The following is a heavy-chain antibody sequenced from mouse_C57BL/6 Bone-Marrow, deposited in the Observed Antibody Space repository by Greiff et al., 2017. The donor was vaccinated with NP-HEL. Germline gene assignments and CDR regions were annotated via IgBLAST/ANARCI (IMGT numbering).Heavy chain of an antibody. V-gene: IGHV1-80*01. CDR2: IYPGDGDT. CDR3: ARGAY. J-gene: IGHJ3*01. Sequence: QVQLKESGAELVKPGASVKISCKASGYEFSNYWMNWVKQRPGKGLEWIGQIYPGDGDTNYNGKFKDKAPLTADKCSSTAYMQLSRLSSEDSAVYFCARGAYWGQGTLVTVSA. CDR1: GYEFSNYW.